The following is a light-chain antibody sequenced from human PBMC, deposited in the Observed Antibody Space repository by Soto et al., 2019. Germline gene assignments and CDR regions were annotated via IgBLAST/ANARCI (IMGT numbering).Light chain of an antibody. CDR1: QTVRNNY. CDR3: QQFSSYPLT. CDR2: DAS. Sequence: KMSPGAVSLSKEERAILSCRVSQTVRNNYLAWYQQKPGQAPKLLIYDASSRATGIPDRFSGGGSGTDFILTISRLEPEDFAVYYCQQFSSYPLTFGGRSNVDVK. J-gene: IGKJ4*01. V-gene: IGKV3-20*01.